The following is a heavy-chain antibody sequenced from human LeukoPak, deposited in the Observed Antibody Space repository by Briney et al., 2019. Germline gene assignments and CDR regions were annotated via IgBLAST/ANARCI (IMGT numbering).Heavy chain of an antibody. J-gene: IGHJ6*03. Sequence: GSLRLSCAASGFPLRSYAMSRVRQAPGKGLEWVSAISGSGGSTYYADSVKGRFTISRDNSKNTLYLQMNSLRVDDTAVYYCGRRVVVVAATNMDVWGKGTTVTVSS. CDR3: GRRVVVVAATNMDV. CDR2: ISGSGGST. CDR1: GFPLRSYA. V-gene: IGHV3-23*01. D-gene: IGHD2-15*01.